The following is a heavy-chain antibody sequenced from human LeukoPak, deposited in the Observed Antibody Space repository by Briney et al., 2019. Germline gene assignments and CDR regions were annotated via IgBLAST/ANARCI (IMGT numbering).Heavy chain of an antibody. D-gene: IGHD6-13*01. J-gene: IGHJ4*02. V-gene: IGHV4-4*07. CDR2: IYASGGA. CDR1: GGSISSYY. CDR3: AREFSSVASAGTDY. Sequence: PSETLFLTCTVSGGSISSYYWSWIRQPAGKGLEWIGRIYASGGANYNPSLKSRVTMSVDTSKNQLSLKVSSVTAADTAVYYCAREFSSVASAGTDYWGQGTLVTVSS.